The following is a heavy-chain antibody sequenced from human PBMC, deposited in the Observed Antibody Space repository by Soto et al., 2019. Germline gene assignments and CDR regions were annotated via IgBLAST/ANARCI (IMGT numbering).Heavy chain of an antibody. CDR3: ARDLDGSGSYYTNY. J-gene: IGHJ4*02. Sequence: RASVKVSCKTSGYTFSTIGISWVRQAPGQGLEWMGWISPHKDDTYYAQRLQGRVTMTTDTSTSTAYMELRSLRSDDTAVYFCARDLDGSGSYYTNYWGQGTLVTVSS. CDR1: GYTFSTIG. V-gene: IGHV1-18*01. D-gene: IGHD3-10*01. CDR2: ISPHKDDT.